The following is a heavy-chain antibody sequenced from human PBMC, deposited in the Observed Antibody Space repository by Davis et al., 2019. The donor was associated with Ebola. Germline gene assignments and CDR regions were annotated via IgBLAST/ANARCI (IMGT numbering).Heavy chain of an antibody. CDR3: ARGGGPFDY. V-gene: IGHV1-69*13. CDR1: GYTFTSRG. J-gene: IGHJ4*02. CDR2: TIPFFRSA. Sequence: SVKVSCKTSGYTFTSRGISWVRQAPGQGLEWMGGTIPFFRSANYAQKFQGRVTITADESTSTAYMELSSLTSEDTAVYYCARGGGPFDYWGQGTLVTVSS. D-gene: IGHD1-26*01.